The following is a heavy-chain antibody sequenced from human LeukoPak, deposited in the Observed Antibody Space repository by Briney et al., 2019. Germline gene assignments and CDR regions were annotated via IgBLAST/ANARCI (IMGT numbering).Heavy chain of an antibody. CDR1: GSSINSVYS. CDR2: IYHNGNT. V-gene: IGHV4-38-2*01. J-gene: IGHJ4*02. D-gene: IGHD3-22*01. Sequence: SETLSLTCSVFGSSINSVYSWGWIRQPPGQGLEWIGSIYHNGNTYYNSSLKSRVIISVHTSENQFSLKLSSVTAADTAVYYCASYKTYYDSSGNPFDYWGQGTLVTVSS. CDR3: ASYKTYYDSSGNPFDY.